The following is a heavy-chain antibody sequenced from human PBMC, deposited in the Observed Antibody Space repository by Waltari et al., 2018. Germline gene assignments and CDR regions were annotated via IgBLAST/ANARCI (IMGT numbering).Heavy chain of an antibody. CDR2: IDYSGRT. Sequence: QLQLQESGPGLVKPSETLSLTCTVSGGSISSSSYYWGWIRQPPGKGLGWIGSIDYSGRTYYTPSLKSWVTISVDTSKNQFSLKLSSVTAADTAVYYCARHTAGYSSGWTLDYWGQGTLVTVSS. V-gene: IGHV4-39*01. CDR1: GGSISSSSYY. D-gene: IGHD6-19*01. J-gene: IGHJ4*02. CDR3: ARHTAGYSSGWTLDY.